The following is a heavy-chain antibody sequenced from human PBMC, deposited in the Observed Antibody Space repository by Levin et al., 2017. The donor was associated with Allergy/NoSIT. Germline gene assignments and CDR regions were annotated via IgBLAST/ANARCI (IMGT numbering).Heavy chain of an antibody. J-gene: IGHJ4*02. D-gene: IGHD1-26*01. V-gene: IGHV3-21*01. CDR1: GFTFSTFR. CDR2: ISISSTYI. CDR3: AREERPRGATHY. Sequence: GESLKISCAASGFTFSTFRMKWVRQAPGKGLEWVSSISISSTYIDYADSVKGRFTISRDNAKNSLYLQMTSLRAEDTAVYYCAREERPRGATHYWGLGTLVTVSS.